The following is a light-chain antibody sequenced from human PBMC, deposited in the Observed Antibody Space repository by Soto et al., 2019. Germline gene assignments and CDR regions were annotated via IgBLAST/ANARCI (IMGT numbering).Light chain of an antibody. V-gene: IGKV1-16*02. CDR2: CAS. CDR1: QDIAGY. Sequence: DIQMTQSPSSLSASVGDRVSFTCRASQDIAGYLACYQQRTGEAPESLIFCASNLLDEATSKFSGSGSGSDFTLTISSLQPEDSATYFCQQYKSHPPTFGQGTKLEI. J-gene: IGKJ2*01. CDR3: QQYKSHPPT.